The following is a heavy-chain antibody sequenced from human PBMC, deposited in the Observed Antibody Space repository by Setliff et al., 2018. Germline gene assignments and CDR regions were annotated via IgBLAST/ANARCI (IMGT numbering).Heavy chain of an antibody. CDR1: GNRFTDYN. V-gene: IGHV1-2*02. CDR3: VRSGKFGLRFWLDQ. Sequence: ESSVKVSCKASGNRFTDYNLHWVRQAPGQGLEWMGWINPDSGDTHSAQKFQGRVTMTGDTSINTAYMELGSLTSDDTAFYYCVRSGKFGLRFWLDQWGQGTLVTVSS. D-gene: IGHD1-26*01. CDR2: INPDSGDT. J-gene: IGHJ4*02.